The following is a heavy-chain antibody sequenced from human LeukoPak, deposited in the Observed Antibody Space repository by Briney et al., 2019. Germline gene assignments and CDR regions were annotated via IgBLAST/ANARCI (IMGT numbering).Heavy chain of an antibody. CDR1: GFTFSDYG. J-gene: IGHJ4*02. CDR2: ISYDGSNK. CDR3: AKDSKYSGTYRGSIDY. V-gene: IGHV3-30*18. D-gene: IGHD1-26*01. Sequence: GGSLRLSCAASGFTFSDYGIHWVRQAPGKGLEWMAVISYDGSNKYYADSVKGRFTISRDNSKNTVYLQMNSLRTEDTAVYYCAKDSKYSGTYRGSIDYWGQGTLVTVSS.